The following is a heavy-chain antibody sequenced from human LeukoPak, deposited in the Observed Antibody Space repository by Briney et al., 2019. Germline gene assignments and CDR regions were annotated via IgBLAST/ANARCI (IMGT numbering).Heavy chain of an antibody. Sequence: ASVKVSCKASGYTFTGYYMHWVQQAPGQGLEWMGWINPNSGGTNYAQKFQGRVTMTRDTSISTAYMELSRLRSDDTAVYYCATDSSGYNQFWGQGTLVTVSS. V-gene: IGHV1-2*02. CDR1: GYTFTGYY. CDR2: INPNSGGT. J-gene: IGHJ4*02. D-gene: IGHD3-22*01. CDR3: ATDSSGYNQF.